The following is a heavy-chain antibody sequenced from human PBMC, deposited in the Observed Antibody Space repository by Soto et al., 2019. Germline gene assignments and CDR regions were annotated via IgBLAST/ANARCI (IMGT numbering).Heavy chain of an antibody. D-gene: IGHD3-10*01. CDR3: ASNTKLRKVWFGGTDAFDI. J-gene: IGHJ3*02. CDR1: GGTFSSYT. V-gene: IGHV1-69*02. CDR2: IIPILGIA. Sequence: ASVKVSCKASGGTFSSYTISWVRQAPGQGLEWMGRIIPILGIANYAQKFQGRVTITADKSTSTAYMELSSLRSEDTAVYYCASNTKLRKVWFGGTDAFDIWGQGTMVTVSS.